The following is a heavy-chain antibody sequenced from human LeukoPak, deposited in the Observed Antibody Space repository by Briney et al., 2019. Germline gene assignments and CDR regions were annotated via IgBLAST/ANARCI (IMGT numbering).Heavy chain of an antibody. D-gene: IGHD4-23*01. V-gene: IGHV4-31*03. Sequence: SETLSLTCTVSGDSISSGGYYWSWIRQHPGKGLEWIGYIYYSGSTYYNPSLKSRVTISVDTSKNQFSLKLSSVTAADTAVYYCARDLRERWDAFDIWGQGTMVTVSS. CDR3: ARDLRERWDAFDI. J-gene: IGHJ3*02. CDR2: IYYSGST. CDR1: GDSISSGGYY.